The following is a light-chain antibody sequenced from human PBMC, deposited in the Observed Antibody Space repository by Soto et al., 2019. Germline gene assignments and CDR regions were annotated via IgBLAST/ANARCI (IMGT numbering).Light chain of an antibody. CDR1: QRISRH. CDR3: QQSYSTTWT. J-gene: IGKJ1*01. V-gene: IGKV1-39*01. CDR2: AAS. Sequence: DIQMTQSPSSLSASVGDRVTITCRASQRISRHLNWYQQKPGRAPKLLMHAASIMQSGVPSTFSGSGSGTDFTLTISSLQLKDFATYYCQQSYSTTWTFGQGTKVEI.